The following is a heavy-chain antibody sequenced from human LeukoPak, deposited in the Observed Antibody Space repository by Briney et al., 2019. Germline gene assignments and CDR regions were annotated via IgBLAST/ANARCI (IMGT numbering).Heavy chain of an antibody. V-gene: IGHV3-30*03. Sequence: PGGSLRLSCAASGFTFSSYGMHWVRQAPGKGLEWVAVISYDGSNKYYADSVKGRFTVSRDNANNSLYLQMNSLRPEDTALYYCARVYDSYHYYYTMDVWGQGTTVTVS. CDR3: ARVYDSYHYYYTMDV. J-gene: IGHJ6*02. D-gene: IGHD3-16*01. CDR2: ISYDGSNK. CDR1: GFTFSSYG.